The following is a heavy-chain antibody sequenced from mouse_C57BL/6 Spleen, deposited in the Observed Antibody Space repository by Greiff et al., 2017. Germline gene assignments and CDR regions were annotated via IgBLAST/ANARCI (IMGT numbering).Heavy chain of an antibody. V-gene: IGHV5-9-1*02. CDR1: GFTFSSYA. D-gene: IGHD4-1*01. CDR2: ISSGGDYI. CDR3: TRDLGPACFAY. Sequence: EVKVVESGEGLVKPGGSLKLSCAASGFTFSSYAMSWVRQTPEKRLEWVAYISSGGDYIYYADTVKGRFTISRDTARNNLYLQMSSRKSEDTAMYYCTRDLGPACFAYWGQGTLVTVSA. J-gene: IGHJ3*01.